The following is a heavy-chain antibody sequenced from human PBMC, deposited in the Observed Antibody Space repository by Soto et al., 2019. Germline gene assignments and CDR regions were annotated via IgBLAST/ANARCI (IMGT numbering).Heavy chain of an antibody. CDR2: ISYDGSNK. V-gene: IGHV3-30*18. CDR3: AKGAYSESYLDY. D-gene: IGHD1-26*01. Sequence: QVQLVESGGGVVQPGRSLRLSCAASGFTFSSYGMHWVRQAPGKGLEWVAVISYDGSNKYYADSVKGRFTISRDKSKNTLYLQKNSLRAEDTAVYYCAKGAYSESYLDYWGQGTLVTVSS. CDR1: GFTFSSYG. J-gene: IGHJ4*02.